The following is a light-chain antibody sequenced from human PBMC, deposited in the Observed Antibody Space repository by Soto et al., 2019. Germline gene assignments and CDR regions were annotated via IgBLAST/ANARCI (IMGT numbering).Light chain of an antibody. Sequence: QSALTQPASVSGSPGQSITISCTGTSSDVGGYNYVSWYQQHPGKDPKLMIYDVSNRPSGVSNRFSGSKSGNTASLTISGLQAEDEDDYYCSSYTTSSTLHVFGTGTKVTVL. J-gene: IGLJ1*01. CDR2: DVS. CDR3: SSYTTSSTLHV. CDR1: SSDVGGYNY. V-gene: IGLV2-14*01.